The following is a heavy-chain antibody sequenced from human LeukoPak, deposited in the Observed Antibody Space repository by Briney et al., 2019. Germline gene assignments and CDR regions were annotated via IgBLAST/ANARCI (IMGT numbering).Heavy chain of an antibody. Sequence: QTSETLSLTCTVSGGSISSYYWSWIRQPPGKGLEWIGSIYQSGSTNYNPSLKSRVTMSLDTSKNQFFLKLRSVTAADTAVYYCARDYRYYFDYWGQGTLVTVSS. CDR3: ARDYRYYFDY. CDR2: IYQSGST. CDR1: GGSISSYY. V-gene: IGHV4-59*12. J-gene: IGHJ4*02.